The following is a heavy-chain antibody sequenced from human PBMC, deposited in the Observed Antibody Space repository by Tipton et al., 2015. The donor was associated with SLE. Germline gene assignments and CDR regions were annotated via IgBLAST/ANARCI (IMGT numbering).Heavy chain of an antibody. D-gene: IGHD2-21*02. CDR2: ISGSGGST. CDR3: AKDGGGGDGLAFDI. CDR1: SSSSYY. J-gene: IGHJ3*02. Sequence: SSSSYYWGWIRQPPGKGLEWVSAISGSGGSTYYADSVKGRFTISRDNSKNTLYLQMNSLRAEDTAVYYCAKDGGGGDGLAFDIWGQGTMVTVSS. V-gene: IGHV3-23*01.